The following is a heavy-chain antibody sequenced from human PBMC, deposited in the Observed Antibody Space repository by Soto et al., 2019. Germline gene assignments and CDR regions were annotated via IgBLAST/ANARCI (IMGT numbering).Heavy chain of an antibody. CDR1: GLTCSNYV. CDR2: ISGSGEST. D-gene: IGHD2-21*01. J-gene: IGHJ4*02. V-gene: IGHV3-23*01. Sequence: GGSLRLCWAASGLTCSNYVMSWVRQPPGKGLEWVSAISGSGESTYYADSAKGRFTISRDNSKNTLYLQLNTLRAEDTAVYYCAKSRIANNYFDYWGQGALVTVSS. CDR3: AKSRIANNYFDY.